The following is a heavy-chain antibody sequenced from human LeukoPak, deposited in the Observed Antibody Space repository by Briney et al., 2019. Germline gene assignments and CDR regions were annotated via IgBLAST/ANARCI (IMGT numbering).Heavy chain of an antibody. J-gene: IGHJ4*02. CDR2: INPNSGGT. CDR1: GYTFTGYY. Sequence: ASVKVSCKASGYTFTGYYMHWVRQAPGQGLEWMGWINPNSGGTNYAQKFQGRVTMTRDTSISTAYMELRSLRSDDTAVYYCARDLGQFVRGIFDYWGQGTLVTVSS. D-gene: IGHD3-16*01. V-gene: IGHV1-2*02. CDR3: ARDLGQFVRGIFDY.